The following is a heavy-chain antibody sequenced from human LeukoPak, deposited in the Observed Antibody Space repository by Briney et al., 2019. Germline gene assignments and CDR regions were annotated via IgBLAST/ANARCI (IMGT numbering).Heavy chain of an antibody. CDR1: GYTFTDYF. CDR2: INPNSGDT. D-gene: IGHD7-27*01. V-gene: IGHV1-2*06. J-gene: IGHJ4*02. CDR3: ARDLFSTSNWELDY. Sequence: GSVKVSCKASGYTFTDYFMHWVRQAPGQGPEWMGRINPNSGDTNYAQNFQGRDTMTRDTSITTGYMELSSLRSDDTAVYYCARDLFSTSNWELDYWGQGTLVTVSS.